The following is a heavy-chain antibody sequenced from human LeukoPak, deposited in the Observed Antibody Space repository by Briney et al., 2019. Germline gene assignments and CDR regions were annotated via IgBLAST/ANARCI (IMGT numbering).Heavy chain of an antibody. V-gene: IGHV4-39*01. CDR3: ARRSSSWYYFDY. CDR1: GGSISSSSYY. J-gene: IGHJ4*02. D-gene: IGHD6-13*01. Sequence: PSETLSLTCTVSGGSISSSSYYWGWIRQPPGKGLEWIGSIYYSGGTYYNPSLKSRVTISVDTSKNQFSLKLSSVTAADTAVYYCARRSSSWYYFDYWGQGTLVTVSS. CDR2: IYYSGGT.